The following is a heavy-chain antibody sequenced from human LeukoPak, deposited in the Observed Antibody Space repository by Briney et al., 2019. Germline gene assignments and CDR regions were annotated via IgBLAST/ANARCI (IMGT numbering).Heavy chain of an antibody. V-gene: IGHV3-23*01. CDR2: ISGEGNYV. CDR3: AKNRGTGMAFYDY. CDR1: GFTFTNYA. J-gene: IGHJ4*02. Sequence: GGSLRLSCTASGFTFTNYAMTWVRQAPGKGLEWVSPISGEGNYVFYGDSVKGRFTSSRDNSKSTLYLQMSNLRAEDTAVYYCAKNRGTGMAFYDYWGQGTQVTVSS. D-gene: IGHD5-18*01.